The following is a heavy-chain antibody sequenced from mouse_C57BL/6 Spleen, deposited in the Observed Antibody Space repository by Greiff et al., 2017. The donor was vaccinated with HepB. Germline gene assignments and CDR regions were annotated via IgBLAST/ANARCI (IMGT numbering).Heavy chain of an antibody. CDR3: VRRDDYPYAMDY. Sequence: DVKLVESGGGLVQPKGSLKLSCAASGFSFNTYAMNWVRQAPGKGLEWVARIRSKSNNYATYYADSVKDRFTISRDDSESMLYLQMNNLKTEDTAMYYCVRRDDYPYAMDYWGQGTSVTVSS. CDR1: GFSFNTYA. D-gene: IGHD2-4*01. CDR2: IRSKSNNYAT. J-gene: IGHJ4*01. V-gene: IGHV10-1*01.